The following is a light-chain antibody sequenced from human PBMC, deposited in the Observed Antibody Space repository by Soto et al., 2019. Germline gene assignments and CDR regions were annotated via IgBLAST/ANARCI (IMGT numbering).Light chain of an antibody. Sequence: EIVMTQSPATLSVSPGERATLSCRASQSVSSNLAWYQQKPGQAPRLLIYGASTRATGIPARFSGSGSGTDFPLTISGLQSEDFAVYYCQQYNNWPRTFGQGTKVDIK. CDR1: QSVSSN. J-gene: IGKJ1*01. CDR2: GAS. CDR3: QQYNNWPRT. V-gene: IGKV3-15*01.